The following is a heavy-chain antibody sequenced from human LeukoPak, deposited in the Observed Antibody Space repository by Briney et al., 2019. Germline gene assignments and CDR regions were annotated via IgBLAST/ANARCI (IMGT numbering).Heavy chain of an antibody. D-gene: IGHD3-22*01. CDR3: ARAVSYYDSSGYLHNWFDP. CDR2: IYTSGST. CDR1: GGSISSYY. V-gene: IGHV4-4*08. J-gene: IGHJ5*02. Sequence: SETLSLTCTVSGGSISSYYWSWIRQPPGKGLEWIGRIYTSGSTNYNPSLKSRVTISVDTSKNQFSLKLSSVTAADTAVYYCARAVSYYDSSGYLHNWFDPWGQGTLVTVSS.